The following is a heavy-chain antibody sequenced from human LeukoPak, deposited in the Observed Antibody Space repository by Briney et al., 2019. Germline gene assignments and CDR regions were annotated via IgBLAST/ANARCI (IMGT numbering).Heavy chain of an antibody. D-gene: IGHD2-21*01. J-gene: IGHJ6*02. CDR1: GYTFTSYY. V-gene: IGHV1-46*01. CDR2: INPSGGST. Sequence: GASVKVSCKASGYTFTSYYMHWVRQAPGQGLEWMGIINPSGGSTSYAQKFQGRVTMTRDTSTSTVYMELSSLRSEDTAVYYYARDLFVGPALAGFYYYGMDVWGQGTTVTVSS. CDR3: ARDLFVGPALAGFYYYGMDV.